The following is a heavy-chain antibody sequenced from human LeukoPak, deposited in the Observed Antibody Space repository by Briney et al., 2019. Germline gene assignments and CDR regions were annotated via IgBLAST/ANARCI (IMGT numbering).Heavy chain of an antibody. CDR2: ISTYNGKT. CDR1: GYTFSSYG. V-gene: IGHV1-18*01. J-gene: IGHJ4*02. Sequence: ASVKVSCKASGYTFSSYGICWVRQAPGQGLEWMGWISTYNGKTIYAQNFQGRVTLTTDTSTSTAYMELRSLRSGDTAVYYCASRGGSGWPYYSDYWGQGTLVTVSS. CDR3: ASRGGSGWPYYSDY. D-gene: IGHD6-19*01.